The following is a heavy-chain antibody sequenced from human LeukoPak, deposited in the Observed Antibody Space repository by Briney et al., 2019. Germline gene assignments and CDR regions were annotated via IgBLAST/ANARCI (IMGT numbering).Heavy chain of an antibody. CDR3: AKDRCSNGIGCYYYYMDV. D-gene: IGHD2-8*01. CDR1: GFTFSSYS. J-gene: IGHJ6*03. V-gene: IGHV3-48*04. Sequence: GGSLRLSCAASGFTFSSYSMNWVRQAPGKGLEWVSYISSSGSTIYYADSVKGRFTISRDNAKNSLYLQMNSLRAEDTAVYYCAKDRCSNGIGCYYYYMDVWGKGTTVTISS. CDR2: ISSSGSTI.